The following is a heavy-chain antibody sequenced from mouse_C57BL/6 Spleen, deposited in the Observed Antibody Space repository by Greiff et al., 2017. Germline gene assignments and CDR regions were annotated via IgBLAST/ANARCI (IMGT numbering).Heavy chain of an antibody. D-gene: IGHD3-1*01. CDR3: ARVGLPFFDY. J-gene: IGHJ2*01. V-gene: IGHV5-16*01. CDR1: GFTFSDYY. Sequence: EVKLMESEGGLVQPGSSMKLSCTASGFTFSDYYMAWVRQVPEKGLEWVANINYDGSSTYYLDSLKSRFIISRDNAKNILYLQMSSLKSEDTATYYCARVGLPFFDYWGQGTTLTVSS. CDR2: INYDGSST.